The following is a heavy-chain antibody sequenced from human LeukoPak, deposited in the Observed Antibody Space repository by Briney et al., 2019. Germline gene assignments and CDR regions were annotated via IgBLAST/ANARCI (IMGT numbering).Heavy chain of an antibody. V-gene: IGHV3-74*01. J-gene: IGHJ4*02. D-gene: IGHD4-17*01. CDR2: INSDGSST. CDR3: ARLYGGYGDYYFDY. CDR1: GLTFSSYW. Sequence: GGSLRLSCAASGLTFSSYWMHWVRQAPGKGLVWVSLINSDGSSTSYADSVKGRFTISRDNAKNTLYLQMNSLRAEDTAVYYCARLYGGYGDYYFDYWGQGTLVTVSS.